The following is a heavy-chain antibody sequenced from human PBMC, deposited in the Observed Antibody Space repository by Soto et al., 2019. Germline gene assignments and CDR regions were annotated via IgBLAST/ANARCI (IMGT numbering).Heavy chain of an antibody. CDR1: GFTFTSSA. J-gene: IGHJ4*02. CDR2: IVAGSGNT. CDR3: AAEPGYGGNFDY. V-gene: IGHV1-58*01. Sequence: ASVKVSCKASGFTFTSSAVQWVRQARGQRLGWIGWIVAGSGNTNYAQKFQERVTITRDMSTSTAYMELSSLRSEDAAVYYCAAEPGYGGNFDYWGQGTLVTVSS. D-gene: IGHD4-17*01.